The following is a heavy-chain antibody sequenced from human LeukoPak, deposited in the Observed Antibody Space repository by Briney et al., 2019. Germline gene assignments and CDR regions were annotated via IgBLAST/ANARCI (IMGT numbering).Heavy chain of an antibody. CDR2: IYYSGST. V-gene: IGHV4-59*01. J-gene: IGHJ3*02. CDR3: ARARSVLLWFGEFPPAAFDI. CDR1: GGSISSYY. D-gene: IGHD3-10*01. Sequence: SETLSLTCTVSGGSISSYYWSWIRQPPGKGLEWIGLIYYSGSTNYNPSLKSRVTISVDTSKNLFSLKVCSVTAADTAVYYCARARSVLLWFGEFPPAAFDIWGQGTMVSVSS.